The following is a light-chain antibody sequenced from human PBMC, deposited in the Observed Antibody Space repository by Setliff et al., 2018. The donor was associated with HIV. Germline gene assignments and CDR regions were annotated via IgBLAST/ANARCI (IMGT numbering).Light chain of an antibody. CDR1: SSNIGSNT. J-gene: IGLJ1*01. CDR3: AVWDDILNAFFV. V-gene: IGLV1-44*01. CDR2: SNN. Sequence: QSVLTQPPSASGTPGQRATISCSGSSSNIGSNTVNWYKQLPGTAPKLLMYSNNQRPSGVPDRFSGSKSGTSASLAISGLQSEDEADYYCAVWDDILNAFFVFGTGTKVTVL.